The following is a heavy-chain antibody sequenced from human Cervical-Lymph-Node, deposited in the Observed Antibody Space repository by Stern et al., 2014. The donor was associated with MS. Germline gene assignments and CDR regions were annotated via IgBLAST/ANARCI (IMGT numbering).Heavy chain of an antibody. D-gene: IGHD5-18*01. CDR3: ARLLAAGYTYGEYTFDY. CDR1: GYTFINYY. V-gene: IGHV1-46*01. CDR2: IKPYSGST. J-gene: IGHJ4*02. Sequence: VQLVQSGAEVKKPGASVKVSCKASGYTFINYYMHWVRQAPGQGLEWMGKIKPYSGSTTYAQKFQGRVTVTSDTSTSTVYMELSSLKSEDTAVYYCARLLAAGYTYGEYTFDYWGQGTLVTVSS.